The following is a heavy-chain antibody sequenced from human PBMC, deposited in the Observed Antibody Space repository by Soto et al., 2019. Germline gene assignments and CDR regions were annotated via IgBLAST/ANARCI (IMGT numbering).Heavy chain of an antibody. CDR1: GFTFSSYA. Sequence: QMQLVESGGGVVQPGRSLRLSFAASGFTFSSYAMHWVRQAPGKGLEWVAVISYDGSNKYYADSVKGRFTISRDNSKNTLYLQMNILRAEDTAVYYCAREVGAYGEDDYWGQGTLVTVSS. CDR2: ISYDGSNK. J-gene: IGHJ4*02. D-gene: IGHD4-17*01. V-gene: IGHV3-30-3*01. CDR3: AREVGAYGEDDY.